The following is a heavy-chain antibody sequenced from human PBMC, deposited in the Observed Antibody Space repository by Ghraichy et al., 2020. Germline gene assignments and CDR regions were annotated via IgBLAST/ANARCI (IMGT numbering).Heavy chain of an antibody. CDR3: ARDLDYGDYEGTYYYYGMDV. Sequence: SETLSLTCTVSGGSISSYYWSWIRQPAGKGLEWIGRIYTSGSTNYNPSLKSRVTMSVDTSKNQFSLKLSSVTAADTAVYYCARDLDYGDYEGTYYYYGMDVWGQGTTVTVSS. D-gene: IGHD4-17*01. V-gene: IGHV4-4*07. CDR1: GGSISSYY. J-gene: IGHJ6*02. CDR2: IYTSGST.